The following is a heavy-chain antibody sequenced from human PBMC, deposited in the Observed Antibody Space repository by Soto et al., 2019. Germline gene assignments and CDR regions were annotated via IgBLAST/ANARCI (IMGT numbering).Heavy chain of an antibody. CDR2: IRKDGSQE. J-gene: IGHJ3*02. CDR1: GFSFGSDW. D-gene: IGHD3-16*01. Sequence: DVQLTESGGGVVQPGGSLRLSCGASGFSFGSDWMAWVRQAPGKGLEWVANIRKDGSQEHYADSVRGRFSVSRDNAKVSLDLQMNSLRLADTAIYYCPRDANYRDDSAYYDVLDIWGQWTMVTVSS. V-gene: IGHV3-7*05. CDR3: PRDANYRDDSAYYDVLDI.